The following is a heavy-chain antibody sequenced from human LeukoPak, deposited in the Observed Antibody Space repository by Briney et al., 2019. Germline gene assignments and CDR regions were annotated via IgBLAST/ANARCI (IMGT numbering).Heavy chain of an antibody. J-gene: IGHJ4*02. Sequence: PGRSLRLSCAASGFTFDDYAMHWVRQAPGKGLEWVSGISWNSGSIGYADSVKGRFTISRDNAKNSLYQQMNSLRAEDTALYYCAKEEGPGYSGYRLFDYWGQGTLVTVSS. CDR3: AKEEGPGYSGYRLFDY. V-gene: IGHV3-9*01. D-gene: IGHD5-12*01. CDR2: ISWNSGSI. CDR1: GFTFDDYA.